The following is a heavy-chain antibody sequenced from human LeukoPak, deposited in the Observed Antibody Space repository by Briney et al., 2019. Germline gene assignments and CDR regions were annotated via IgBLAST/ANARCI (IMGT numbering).Heavy chain of an antibody. J-gene: IGHJ5*02. D-gene: IGHD3-3*01. CDR2: IYYSGST. V-gene: IGHV4-34*01. Sequence: SETLSLTCAVYGGSSSGSYWSWIRQPPGKGLEWIGSIYYSGSTYYNPSLKSRVTISVDTSKNQFSLKLSSVTAADTAVYYCARDPAPNNYDFWSGPSSGNWFDPWGQGTLVTVSS. CDR1: GGSSSGSY. CDR3: ARDPAPNNYDFWSGPSSGNWFDP.